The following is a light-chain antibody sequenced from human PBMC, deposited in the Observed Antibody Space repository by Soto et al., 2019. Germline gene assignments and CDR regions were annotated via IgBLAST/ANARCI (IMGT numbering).Light chain of an antibody. Sequence: EIVLTQSPATLSLSPGERATLSCRASQSISSYLAWYQQKPGQAPRLLIYDASNRATGIPARFSGSGSGTDFTLTISSLEPEDSAVYYCQQRSNWPLTFGPGT. J-gene: IGKJ3*01. CDR1: QSISSY. CDR2: DAS. CDR3: QQRSNWPLT. V-gene: IGKV3-11*01.